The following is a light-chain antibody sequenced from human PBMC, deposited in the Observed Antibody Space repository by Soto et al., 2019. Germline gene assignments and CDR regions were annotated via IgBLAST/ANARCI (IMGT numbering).Light chain of an antibody. CDR2: GAS. V-gene: IGKV3-20*01. Sequence: EIVLTQSPGTLSLSPGERATLSCRASQSVSSSYLAWYQQKPGQAPRLLIYGASSRATGIPDRFSGSGSGTDFTLTISSLEPEDFAVYYCPQYGSSPITFGPGTKVDIK. CDR1: QSVSSSY. J-gene: IGKJ3*01. CDR3: PQYGSSPIT.